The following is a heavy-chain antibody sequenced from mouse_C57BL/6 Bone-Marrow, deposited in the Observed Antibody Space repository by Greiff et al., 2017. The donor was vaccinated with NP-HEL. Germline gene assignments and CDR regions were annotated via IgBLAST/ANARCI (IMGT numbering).Heavy chain of an antibody. CDR2: ISSGSSTI. Sequence: EVQRVESGGGLVKPGGSLKLSCAASGFTFTDYGMHWVRQAPEKGLEWVAYISSGSSTIYYADTVKGRFTISRDNAKNTLFLQMTSLRSEDTAMYYCARETGTWYFDVWGTGTTVTVSS. CDR1: GFTFTDYG. J-gene: IGHJ1*03. V-gene: IGHV5-17*01. CDR3: ARETGTWYFDV. D-gene: IGHD4-1*01.